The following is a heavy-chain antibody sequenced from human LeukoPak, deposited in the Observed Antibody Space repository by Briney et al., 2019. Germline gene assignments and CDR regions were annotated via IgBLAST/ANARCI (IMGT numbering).Heavy chain of an antibody. D-gene: IGHD3-3*01. CDR2: ISGSGGST. J-gene: IGHJ4*02. V-gene: IGHV3-23*01. Sequence: GGSLRLSCAASGFTFSSYAMSWVRQAPGKGLEWVSAISGSGGSTYYADSVKGRFTISRDNSKNTLYLQMNSLRAEDTAVYYCAKGRAYLLDFWSGLDYWGQGTLVTVSS. CDR1: GFTFSSYA. CDR3: AKGRAYLLDFWSGLDY.